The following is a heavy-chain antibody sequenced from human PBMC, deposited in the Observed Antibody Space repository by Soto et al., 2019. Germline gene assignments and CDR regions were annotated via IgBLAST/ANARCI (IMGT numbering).Heavy chain of an antibody. J-gene: IGHJ5*02. D-gene: IGHD3-22*01. CDR1: GYTFTSYA. CDR3: AREGDSSGYYYNWFDP. Sequence: ASVKVSCKASGYTFTSYATHWVRQAPGQRLEWMGWINAGNGNTKYSQKFQGRVTITRDTSASTAYMELSSLRSEDTAVYYCAREGDSSGYYYNWFDPWGQGTLVTVSS. CDR2: INAGNGNT. V-gene: IGHV1-3*01.